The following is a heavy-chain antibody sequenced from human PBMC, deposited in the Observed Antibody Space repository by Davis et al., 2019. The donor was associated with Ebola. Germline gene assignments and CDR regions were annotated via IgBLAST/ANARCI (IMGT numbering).Heavy chain of an antibody. CDR3: ATSKSGTYAN. CDR2: IRSRANSYAT. J-gene: IGHJ4*02. V-gene: IGHV3-73*01. D-gene: IGHD1-26*01. CDR1: GFTFSASA. Sequence: GESLKISCAATGFTFSASAMHWVRQASGKGLEWVGRIRSRANSYATGYGASMKGRFTISRDDSKNTVYLQKNSLKTEDTAVYYCATSKSGTYANWGQGTLVTVSS.